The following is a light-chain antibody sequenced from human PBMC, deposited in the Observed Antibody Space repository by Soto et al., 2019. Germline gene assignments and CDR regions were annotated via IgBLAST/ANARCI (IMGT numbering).Light chain of an antibody. CDR1: SSNIGAGYD. Sequence: QSVLTQPPSVSGAPGQRLTISCAGSSSNIGAGYDVHWYQQLPGTAPKLIIYGNRNRPSGVPDRFSGSKSGTSASLAITGLPEEDEVAYSCQSYESSVHVCYVFGTGTNLTV. J-gene: IGLJ1*01. CDR3: QSYESSVHVCYV. V-gene: IGLV1-40*01. CDR2: GNR.